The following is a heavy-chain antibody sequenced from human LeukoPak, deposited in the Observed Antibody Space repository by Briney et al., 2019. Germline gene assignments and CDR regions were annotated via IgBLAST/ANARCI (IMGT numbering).Heavy chain of an antibody. Sequence: ALVKVSCKASGYTFTSYGISWVRQAPGQGLEWMGWISAYNGNTNYAQKLQGRVTMTTDTSTSTAYMELRSLRSDDTAVYYCARVSRGSGSYDPYYMDVWGKGTTVTVSS. CDR3: ARVSRGSGSYDPYYMDV. CDR1: GYTFTSYG. CDR2: ISAYNGNT. D-gene: IGHD3-10*01. J-gene: IGHJ6*03. V-gene: IGHV1-18*01.